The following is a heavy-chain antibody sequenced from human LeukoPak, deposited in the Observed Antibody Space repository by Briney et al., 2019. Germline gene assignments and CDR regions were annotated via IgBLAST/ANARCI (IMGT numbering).Heavy chain of an antibody. J-gene: IGHJ4*02. CDR2: ISSSGSTI. V-gene: IGHV3-48*03. Sequence: PGGSLRLSCAASGFTFSSYEMNWVRQAPGKGLEWVSYISSSGSTIYYADSVKGRFTISRDNAKNSLYLQMNSLRAEDTAVYYCATDSPRFFYYDSRRYFDYWGQGTLVTVSS. CDR1: GFTFSSYE. CDR3: ATDSPRFFYYDSRRYFDY. D-gene: IGHD3-22*01.